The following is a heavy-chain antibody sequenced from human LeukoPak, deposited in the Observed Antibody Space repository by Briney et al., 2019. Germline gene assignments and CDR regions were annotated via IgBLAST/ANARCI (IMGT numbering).Heavy chain of an antibody. CDR3: AISLHYYDSSGPLHY. D-gene: IGHD3-22*01. Sequence: SVKVSCKASGGTFSSYAISWVRQAPGQELEWMGGIIPIFGTANYAQKFQGRVTITADESTSTAYMELSSLRSEDTAVYYCAISLHYYDSSGPLHYWGQGTLVTVSS. J-gene: IGHJ4*02. CDR2: IIPIFGTA. V-gene: IGHV1-69*01. CDR1: GGTFSSYA.